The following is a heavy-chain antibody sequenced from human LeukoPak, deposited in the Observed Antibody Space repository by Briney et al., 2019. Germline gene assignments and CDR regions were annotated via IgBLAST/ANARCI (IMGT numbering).Heavy chain of an antibody. CDR1: GYTLTGYY. CDR2: FDPEDGET. Sequence: ASVKVSCKASGYTLTGYYMHWVRQAPGNGLEWMGGFDPEDGETIYAQKFQGRVTMTEDTSTDTAYMELSSLRSEDTAVYYCATEKYYYDSSGYYYRLFDYWGQGTLVTVSS. V-gene: IGHV1-24*01. CDR3: ATEKYYYDSSGYYYRLFDY. D-gene: IGHD3-22*01. J-gene: IGHJ4*02.